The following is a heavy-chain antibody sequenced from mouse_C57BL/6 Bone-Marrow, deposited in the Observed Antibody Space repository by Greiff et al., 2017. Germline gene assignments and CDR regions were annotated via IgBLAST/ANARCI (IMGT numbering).Heavy chain of an antibody. CDR2: IDPWNGDT. Sequence: EVQLQQSGAELVRPGASVKMSCTASGYNFTDYYMHWVKQRPEQGLEWIGCIDPWNGDTKSTSKFQGKATITADTSSSTAYMQLSNLTSEDTAVYYCATLISTGGAGYWGQGTTVTVSS. CDR3: ATLISTGGAGY. CDR1: GYNFTDYY. J-gene: IGHJ2*01. V-gene: IGHV14-4*01. D-gene: IGHD1-1*01.